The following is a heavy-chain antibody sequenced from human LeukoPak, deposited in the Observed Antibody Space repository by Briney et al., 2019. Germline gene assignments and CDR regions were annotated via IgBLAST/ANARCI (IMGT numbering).Heavy chain of an antibody. CDR3: ARSGGSSWKRFNWFDP. CDR1: GYTFTSYD. J-gene: IGHJ5*02. D-gene: IGHD6-13*01. Sequence: ASVKVSCKASGYTFTSYDINWVRQATGQGLEWMGWMNPNSGNTGYAQTFQGRVTMTRNTSISTAYMELSSLRSEDTAVYYCARSGGSSWKRFNWFDPWGQGTLVTVSS. CDR2: MNPNSGNT. V-gene: IGHV1-8*01.